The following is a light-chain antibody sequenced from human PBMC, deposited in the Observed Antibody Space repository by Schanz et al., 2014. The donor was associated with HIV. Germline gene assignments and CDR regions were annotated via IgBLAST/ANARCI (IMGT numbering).Light chain of an antibody. Sequence: QSALTQPASVSGSPGQSITISCTGTSSDVGADNSVSWYQQHPGRAPKLIIYEGSKRPLGVSNRFSGSKSGNTASLTISGLQAEDEADYYCSSHAGRSSFVVFGGGTKLTVL. CDR1: SSDVGADNS. CDR2: EGS. V-gene: IGLV2-14*01. CDR3: SSHAGRSSFVV. J-gene: IGLJ2*01.